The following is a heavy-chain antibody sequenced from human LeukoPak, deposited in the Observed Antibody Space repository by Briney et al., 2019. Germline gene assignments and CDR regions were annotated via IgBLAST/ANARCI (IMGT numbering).Heavy chain of an antibody. Sequence: SQTLSLTCTVSGGSISSGGYYWSWIRQPPGKGLEWIGYIYYSGTTNFNPSLKSRVMISVDTSKNQFSLRLTSVTAADTAVYYCARDSTPYGHSGYWGQGTLVTVSP. CDR1: GGSISSGGYY. V-gene: IGHV4-61*08. D-gene: IGHD4-17*01. J-gene: IGHJ4*02. CDR2: IYYSGTT. CDR3: ARDSTPYGHSGY.